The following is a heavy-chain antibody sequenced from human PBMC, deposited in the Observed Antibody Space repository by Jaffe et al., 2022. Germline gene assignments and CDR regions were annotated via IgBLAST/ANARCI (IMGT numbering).Heavy chain of an antibody. D-gene: IGHD2-2*01. CDR2: IIPIFGTA. CDR3: ARDLVRSCSTSCPSSGYYYYYMDV. J-gene: IGHJ6*03. V-gene: IGHV1-69*01. Sequence: QVQLVQSGAEVKKPGSSVKVSCKASGGTFSSYAISWVRQAPGQGLEWMGGIIPIFGTANYAQKFQGRVTITADESTSTAYMELSSLRSEDTAVYYCARDLVRSCSTSCPSSGYYYYYMDVWGKGTTVTVSS. CDR1: GGTFSSYA.